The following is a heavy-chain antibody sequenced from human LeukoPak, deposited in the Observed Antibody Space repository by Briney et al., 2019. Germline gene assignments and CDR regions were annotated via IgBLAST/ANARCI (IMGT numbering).Heavy chain of an antibody. V-gene: IGHV1-8*03. D-gene: IGHD6-13*01. J-gene: IGHJ6*03. CDR1: GYTFTRYD. CDR2: MNPNSGNT. Sequence: ASVKVSCKASGYTFTRYDINWVRQATGQGLGWMGWMNPNSGNTGYAQKFQGRVTIIRNTSISTAYMELSSLRSEDTAVYYCARGSTAAGSLYYYYYMDVWGKGTTVTVSS. CDR3: ARGSTAAGSLYYYYYMDV.